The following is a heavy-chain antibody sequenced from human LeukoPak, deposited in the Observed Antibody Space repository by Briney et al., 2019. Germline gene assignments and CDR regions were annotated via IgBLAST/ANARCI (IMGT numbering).Heavy chain of an antibody. Sequence: GGSLRLSCVASGFAFDSYVMSWVRQTPGKGLEWVSAIGGSGGATYYADSVKGRFTISRDNSKNTLYLQMNSLRAEDTAVYYCAGVLEKWELLGGFDYWGQGTLVTVSS. CDR3: AGVLEKWELLGGFDY. J-gene: IGHJ4*02. D-gene: IGHD1-26*01. V-gene: IGHV3-23*01. CDR2: IGGSGGAT. CDR1: GFAFDSYV.